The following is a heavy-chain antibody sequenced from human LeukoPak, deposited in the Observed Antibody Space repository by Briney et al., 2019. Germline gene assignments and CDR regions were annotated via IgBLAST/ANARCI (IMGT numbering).Heavy chain of an antibody. V-gene: IGHV4-4*02. D-gene: IGHD1-26*01. CDR3: SRESGAFCPFGY. CDR2: ISLTGQT. Sequence: SGTLSLTCGVSGGSITSTNWWSWVRQSPGQGLEWTGEISLTGQTNYNPSLSGRVTMLLDESSNHLSLHLTSVTAADTATYYCSRESGAFCPFGYWGQGTLVIVPS. CDR1: GGSITSTNW. J-gene: IGHJ4*02.